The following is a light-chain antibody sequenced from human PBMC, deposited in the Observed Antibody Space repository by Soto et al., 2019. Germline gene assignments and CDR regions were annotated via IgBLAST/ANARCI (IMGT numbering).Light chain of an antibody. CDR3: QPYGSSRT. V-gene: IGKV3-20*01. J-gene: IGKJ1*01. CDR2: GAS. Sequence: EIVLTQSPGTLSLSPGERATLSCRASQSVSSSYLAWYQQKPGQAPRLLIYGASSRATGIPDRFSGSGSGTDFTLTISRLEPEDFAVYYCQPYGSSRTFGQGTKVEIK. CDR1: QSVSSSY.